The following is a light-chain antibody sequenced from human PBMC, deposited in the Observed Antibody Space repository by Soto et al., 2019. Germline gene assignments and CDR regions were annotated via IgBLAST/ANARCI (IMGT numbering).Light chain of an antibody. CDR3: QQYNKWPPDYT. V-gene: IGKV3D-15*01. CDR1: QSVGTN. J-gene: IGKJ3*01. CDR2: ATS. Sequence: EIVMTHSPATLSGSAGEIATLSGRAIQSVGTNLAWYQQKPGQPPRLLIYATSTRVTGVPVRFSGGGSGTDFTLTISSLQSEDFAVYYCQQYNKWPPDYTFGPGTKVDIK.